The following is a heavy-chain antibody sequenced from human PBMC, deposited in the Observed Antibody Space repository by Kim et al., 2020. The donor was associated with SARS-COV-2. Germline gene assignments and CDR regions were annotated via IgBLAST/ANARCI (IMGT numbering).Heavy chain of an antibody. CDR1: GYSFTSYW. Sequence: GESLKISCKGSGYSFTSYWIGWVRQMPGKGLEWMGIIYPGDSDTRYSPSFQGQVTISADKSISTAYLQWSSLKASDTAMYYCARATPGLRWYPYYYYYGMDVCGQGTTVTVSS. CDR3: ARATPGLRWYPYYYYYGMDV. CDR2: IYPGDSDT. J-gene: IGHJ6*02. V-gene: IGHV5-51*01. D-gene: IGHD4-17*01.